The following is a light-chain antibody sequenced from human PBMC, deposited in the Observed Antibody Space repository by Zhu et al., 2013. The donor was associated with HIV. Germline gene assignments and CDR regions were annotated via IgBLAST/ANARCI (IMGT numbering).Light chain of an antibody. CDR2: ATS. Sequence: EIVMTQSPATLSVSPGERATLSCRASQSVSSDFLAWYQQKPGQAPTLLMYATSSRAAGIPARFSGSGSGTDFTLTISGLDLEDFAVYYCQQRHTWPITFGQGTRLEIK. V-gene: IGKV3D-20*02. CDR3: QQRHTWPIT. J-gene: IGKJ5*01. CDR1: QSVSSDF.